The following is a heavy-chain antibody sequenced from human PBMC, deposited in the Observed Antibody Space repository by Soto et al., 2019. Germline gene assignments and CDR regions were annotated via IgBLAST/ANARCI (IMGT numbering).Heavy chain of an antibody. CDR3: VRAVGGVSHLDH. J-gene: IGHJ4*02. D-gene: IGHD2-8*02. CDR1: GFIFSDYW. V-gene: IGHV3-74*01. Sequence: PXGSLRLSCSAAGFIFSDYWIHWVRQAPGKGLVWVARVRRYGGSTKYAASVKGRFTISRGNSDNKVFLQMNDLTSEDTAVYFCVRAVGGVSHLDHWGLGTLVTVSS. CDR2: VRRYGGST.